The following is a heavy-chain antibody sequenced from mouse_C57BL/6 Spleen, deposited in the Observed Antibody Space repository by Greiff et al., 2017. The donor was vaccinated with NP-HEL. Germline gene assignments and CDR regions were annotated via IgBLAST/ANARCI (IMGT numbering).Heavy chain of an antibody. CDR2: IHPNSGST. CDR3: ASVDDGHDY. Sequence: QVHVKQSGAELVKPGASVKLSCKASGYPFTSYWMHWVKQRHGRGLAWIGMIHPNSGSTNYNEKFKSKATLTVDKSSNTANMQLSSLTSEDSAVYYYASVDDGHDYWGQGTTLTVSS. CDR1: GYPFTSYW. D-gene: IGHD2-3*01. V-gene: IGHV1-64*01. J-gene: IGHJ2*01.